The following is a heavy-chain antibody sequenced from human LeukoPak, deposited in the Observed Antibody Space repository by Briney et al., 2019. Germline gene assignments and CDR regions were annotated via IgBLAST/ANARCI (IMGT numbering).Heavy chain of an antibody. J-gene: IGHJ6*02. V-gene: IGHV1-8*01. CDR1: GYTFTSYD. D-gene: IGHD3-22*01. Sequence: ASVKASCKASGYTFTSYDINWVRQATGQGLEWMGWMNPNSGNTGYAQKFQGRVTMTRNTSISTAYMELSSLRSEDTAVYYCATFYTYYYDSSGYYSSDYYYYGMDVWGQGTTVTVSS. CDR3: ATFYTYYYDSSGYYSSDYYYYGMDV. CDR2: MNPNSGNT.